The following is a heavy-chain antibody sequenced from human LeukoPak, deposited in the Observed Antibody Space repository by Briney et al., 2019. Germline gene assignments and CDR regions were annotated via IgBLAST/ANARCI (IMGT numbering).Heavy chain of an antibody. V-gene: IGHV3-23*01. J-gene: IGHJ4*02. CDR1: GLTFSSHA. CDR3: AKDYWGWSRVN. CDR2: ISGSGDST. D-gene: IGHD3-16*01. Sequence: GGSLRLSCAASGLTFSSHAMGWVRQAPGKGLEWVSVISGSGDSTHYADSVKARFTISRDNSKNTLFLQMKSLRVEDTAVYYCAKDYWGWSRVNWGQGTLVTVSS.